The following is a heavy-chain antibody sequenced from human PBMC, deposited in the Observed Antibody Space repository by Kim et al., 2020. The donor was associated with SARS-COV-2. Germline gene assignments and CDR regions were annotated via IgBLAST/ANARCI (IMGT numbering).Heavy chain of an antibody. CDR2: ISSSGSTI. D-gene: IGHD3-10*01. J-gene: IGHJ4*02. Sequence: GGSLRLSCAASGFTFSSYEMNWVRQAPGKGLEWVSYISSSGSTIYYADSVKGRFTISRDNAKNSLYLQMNSLRAEDTAVYYCARDLPSYGVRGVINGPFDYWGQGTLVTVSS. CDR1: GFTFSSYE. CDR3: ARDLPSYGVRGVINGPFDY. V-gene: IGHV3-48*03.